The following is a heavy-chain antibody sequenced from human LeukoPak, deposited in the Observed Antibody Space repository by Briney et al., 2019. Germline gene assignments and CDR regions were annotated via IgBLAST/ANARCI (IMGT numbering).Heavy chain of an antibody. J-gene: IGHJ4*02. CDR1: GYTFTSYG. Sequence: ASVKVSCKASGYTFTSYGISWVRQAPGQGLEWMGWISAYNGNTNYAQKLQGRVTMTTDTSTSTAYMELRSLRSDDTAVYYCARDRHVGSDWNYVDFDYWGQGTLVTVSS. V-gene: IGHV1-18*01. CDR3: ARDRHVGSDWNYVDFDY. CDR2: ISAYNGNT. D-gene: IGHD1-7*01.